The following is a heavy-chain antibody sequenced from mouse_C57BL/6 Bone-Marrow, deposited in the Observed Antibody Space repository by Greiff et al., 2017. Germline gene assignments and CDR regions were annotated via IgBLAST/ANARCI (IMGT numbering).Heavy chain of an antibody. CDR3: ASRLGPKYDY. J-gene: IGHJ2*01. CDR1: GFTFSSYG. Sequence: EVQGVESGGDLVKPGGSLKLSCAASGFTFSSYGMSWVRQTPDKRLAWVAPISSGGSYTYYPDSVEGRFTFSRYNAKNTLYLQMSSLKSEDTAMYCGASRLGPKYDYWGQGTTLTDSS. V-gene: IGHV5-6*01. CDR2: ISSGGSYT. D-gene: IGHD4-1*01.